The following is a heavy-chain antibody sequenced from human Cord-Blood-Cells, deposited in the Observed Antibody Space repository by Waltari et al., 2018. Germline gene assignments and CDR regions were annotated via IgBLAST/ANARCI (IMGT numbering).Heavy chain of an antibody. Sequence: QLPLQESGPGLVKPSETLSLTCTVSGGSISSSRYYRGWIRQPPGKGLEWIGSIYYSGSTYYNPSLKSRVTISVDTSKNQFSLKLSSVTTADTAVYYWARGSASDMDVWGKGTTVTVSS. V-gene: IGHV4-39*01. J-gene: IGHJ6*03. CDR1: GGSISSSRYY. CDR3: ARGSASDMDV. CDR2: IYYSGST.